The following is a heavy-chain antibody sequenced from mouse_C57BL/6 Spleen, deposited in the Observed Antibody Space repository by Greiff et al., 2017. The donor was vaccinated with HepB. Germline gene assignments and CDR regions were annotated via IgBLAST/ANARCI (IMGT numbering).Heavy chain of an antibody. Sequence: QVQLQQSGTELVKPGASVKLSCKASGYTFTSYWMHWVKQRPGQGLEWIGNINPSNGGTNYNEKFKSKATLTVDKSSSTAYMQLSSLTSEDSAVYYCVRSEGYYGSSSLAGAFAYWGEGSLVTVSA. CDR1: GYTFTSYW. D-gene: IGHD1-1*01. CDR2: INPSNGGT. J-gene: IGHJ3*01. V-gene: IGHV1-53*01. CDR3: VRSEGYYGSSSLAGAFAY.